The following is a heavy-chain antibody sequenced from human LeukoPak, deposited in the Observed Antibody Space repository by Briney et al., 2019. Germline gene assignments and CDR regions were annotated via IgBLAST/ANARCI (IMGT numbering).Heavy chain of an antibody. J-gene: IGHJ4*02. D-gene: IGHD1-26*01. CDR3: ARDPLVTRGSYRSIYFDY. V-gene: IGHV4-38-2*02. CDR2: MYHHGST. Sequence: SETLSLTCTVSDYSISSGYYWGWIRQPPGKGLEWIGSMYHHGSTYYNPSLQSRVTISVDTSKNQISLKLSSVTAADTAVYFCARDPLVTRGSYRSIYFDYWGQGTLVTVSS. CDR1: DYSISSGYY.